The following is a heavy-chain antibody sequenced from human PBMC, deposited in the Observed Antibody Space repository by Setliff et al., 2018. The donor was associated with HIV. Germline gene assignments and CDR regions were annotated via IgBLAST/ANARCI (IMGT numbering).Heavy chain of an antibody. Sequence: PSETLSLTCAVSGYSISSGYYWGWIRQPPGKGLEWIASLYHSGTTYYNPSLKSRVTVSVDTSKNHFSLKLSSVTAADTAAYYCATSFYYGSGSYCAFDIWGQGTMVTVSS. V-gene: IGHV4-38-2*01. J-gene: IGHJ3*02. CDR2: LYHSGTT. D-gene: IGHD3-10*01. CDR3: ATSFYYGSGSYCAFDI. CDR1: GYSISSGYY.